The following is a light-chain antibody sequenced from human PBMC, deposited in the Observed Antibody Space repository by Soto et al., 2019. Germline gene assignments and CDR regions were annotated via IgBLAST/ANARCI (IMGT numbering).Light chain of an antibody. CDR1: QSVSIK. CDR2: GAS. J-gene: IGKJ1*01. V-gene: IGKV3-20*01. CDR3: QQYGSSRT. Sequence: EIVMTQSPATLSVSPGDRATLSCRASQSVSIKLAWYQQKPGQAPRLLIYGASSRATGIPDRFSGSGSGTDFTLTISRLEPEDFAVYYCQQYGSSRTFGQGTKVDIK.